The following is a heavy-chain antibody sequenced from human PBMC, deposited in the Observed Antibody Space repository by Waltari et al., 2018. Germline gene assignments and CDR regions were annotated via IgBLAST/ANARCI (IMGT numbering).Heavy chain of an antibody. CDR2: INDNGRNT. CDR3: AKLPGSYYLYYFHY. CDR1: GIAFPSPA. Sequence: EVRLLESGGGLVQPGGSLRLSCAASGIAFPSPAMSWVRQPPGKGLEWVSGINDNGRNTYYADSVKGRFTIYRDNSNDILYLQMNSLRADDTAVYYCAKLPGSYYLYYFHYWGQGTLVTVSS. D-gene: IGHD1-26*01. V-gene: IGHV3-23*01. J-gene: IGHJ4*02.